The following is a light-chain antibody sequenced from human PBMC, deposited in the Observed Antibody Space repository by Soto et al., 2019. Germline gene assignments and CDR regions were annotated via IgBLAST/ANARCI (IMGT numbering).Light chain of an antibody. Sequence: ETVMTQSPATLSVSPGERATLSCRASQSVRSNVAWYQQKSGQAPRLLIYGASTRATGIPARFSGSGSGTECTLTSRSLQSEAFALYYCQQYKNWPPEYTFGQGTKLEIK. CDR3: QQYKNWPPEYT. V-gene: IGKV3-15*01. CDR2: GAS. J-gene: IGKJ2*01. CDR1: QSVRSN.